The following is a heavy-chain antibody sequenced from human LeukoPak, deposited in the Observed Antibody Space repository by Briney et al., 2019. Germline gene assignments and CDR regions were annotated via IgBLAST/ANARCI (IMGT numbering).Heavy chain of an antibody. CDR2: IYYSGST. J-gene: IGHJ4*02. Sequence: PSETLSLTCTVSGGSISSYYWSWIRQPSGKGLEWIGYIYYSGSTNYNPSLKSRVTISVDTSKNQFSLKLSSVTAADAAVYYCASIRPNYYDSSGYYPIFPYFDYWGQGTLVTVSS. CDR1: GGSISSYY. D-gene: IGHD3-22*01. CDR3: ASIRPNYYDSSGYYPIFPYFDY. V-gene: IGHV4-59*01.